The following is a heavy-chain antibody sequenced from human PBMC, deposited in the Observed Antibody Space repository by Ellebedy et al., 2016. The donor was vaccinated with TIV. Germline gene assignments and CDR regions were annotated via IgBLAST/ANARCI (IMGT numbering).Heavy chain of an antibody. CDR2: IDTDGSST. CDR1: GFTFSNHW. V-gene: IGHV3-74*01. J-gene: IGHJ4*02. Sequence: GESLKISCAASGFTFSNHWMHWVRQAPGKGLVWVSRIDTDGSSTSYADSVKGRFTISRDNAKNTLYLQMNTLRAEDTAVYYCARGGGCGRGDCWAFDCWGQGTLVTVSS. D-gene: IGHD2-21*02. CDR3: ARGGGCGRGDCWAFDC.